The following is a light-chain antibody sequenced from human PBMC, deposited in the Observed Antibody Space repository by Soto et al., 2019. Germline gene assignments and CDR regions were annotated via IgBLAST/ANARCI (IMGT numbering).Light chain of an antibody. CDR1: QSVHSIH. Sequence: MTQSPSSLSASLGDRVTITWGASQSVHSIHLAWYQQKPGQSPRLVIYGASTRATGIPARFSGIGSGTEFTLTISSLQSEDFAVYYCQQYNNWPTITFGQGTRLEI. V-gene: IGKV3-15*01. CDR2: GAS. J-gene: IGKJ5*01. CDR3: QQYNNWPTIT.